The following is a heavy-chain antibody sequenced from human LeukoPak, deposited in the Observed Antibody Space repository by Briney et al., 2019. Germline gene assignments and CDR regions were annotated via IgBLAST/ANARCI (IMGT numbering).Heavy chain of an antibody. CDR1: GYTFTSYY. Sequence: ASVKVSCKASGYTFTSYYMHWLRQAPGQGLEWMGWINPNSGGTNYPQKFQGRVTMTRDTSISTAYMELSSLRSDDTAVYYCARVYSGYENFDYWGQGTLVTVSS. CDR2: INPNSGGT. J-gene: IGHJ4*02. D-gene: IGHD5-12*01. V-gene: IGHV1-2*02. CDR3: ARVYSGYENFDY.